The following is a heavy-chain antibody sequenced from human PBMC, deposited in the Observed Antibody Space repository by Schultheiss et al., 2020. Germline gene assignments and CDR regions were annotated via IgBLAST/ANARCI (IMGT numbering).Heavy chain of an antibody. CDR3: ARSSGYSYGYGFDY. V-gene: IGHV3-53*01. CDR1: GFTVSSNY. D-gene: IGHD5-18*01. CDR2: IYSGGST. Sequence: GESLKIPCAASGFTVSSNYMSWVRQAPGKGLEWVSVIYSGGSTYYADSVKGRFTISRDNSKNTLYLQMNSLRAEDTAVYYCARSSGYSYGYGFDYWGQGTLVTVSS. J-gene: IGHJ4*02.